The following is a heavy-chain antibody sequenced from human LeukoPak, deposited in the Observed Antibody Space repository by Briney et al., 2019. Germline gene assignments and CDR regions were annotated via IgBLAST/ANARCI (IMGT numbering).Heavy chain of an antibody. V-gene: IGHV3-21*04. CDR1: GFTFSSYS. D-gene: IGHD4-11*01. J-gene: IGHJ4*02. CDR2: ISSSSSYI. Sequence: GGSLRLSCAASGFTFSSYSMNWVRQAPGKGLEWVSSISSSSSYIYYADSVKGRFTISRDNSKNTLFLQMNSLRAEDTAVYYCAKRTDYSNYGPFDYWGQGTLVTVSS. CDR3: AKRTDYSNYGPFDY.